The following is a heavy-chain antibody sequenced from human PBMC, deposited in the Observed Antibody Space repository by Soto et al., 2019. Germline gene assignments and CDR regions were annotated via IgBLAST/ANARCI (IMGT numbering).Heavy chain of an antibody. CDR2: VYSGVST. CDR3: ARPSVSRHFDY. CDR1: GFTVSSNY. V-gene: IGHV3-53*01. Sequence: PGGSLRLSGAASGFTVSSNYMSWVRQAPGKGLEWVSVVYSGVSTYYADFVKGRFTVSRDNSKYTLYLQMNSLRAEDLAVYYCARPSVSRHFDYSGPGAGVAVP. J-gene: IGHJ4*02. D-gene: IGHD2-2*01.